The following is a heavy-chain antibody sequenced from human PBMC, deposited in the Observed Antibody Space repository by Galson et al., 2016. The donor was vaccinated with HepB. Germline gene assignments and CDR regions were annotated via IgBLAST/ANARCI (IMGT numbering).Heavy chain of an antibody. CDR1: GFSLNTSGMR. CDR2: IDWDDDK. V-gene: IGHV2-70*04. CDR3: AREGVSPDWYFDL. Sequence: PALVKPTQTLTLTCSCSGFSLNTSGMRVSWIRQPPGKALEWLAHIDWDDDKFYSMSLKTRLTISKDTSKNQVVLTMTNMDPVDTATYYCAREGVSPDWYFDLWGRGTLVTVSS. J-gene: IGHJ2*01. D-gene: IGHD2-8*01.